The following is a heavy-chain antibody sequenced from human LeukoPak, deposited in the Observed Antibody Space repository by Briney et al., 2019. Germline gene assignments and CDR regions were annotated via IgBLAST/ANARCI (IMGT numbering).Heavy chain of an antibody. J-gene: IGHJ4*02. D-gene: IGHD3-3*01. CDR1: GFTFSDYG. Sequence: GGSLRLSCAASGFTFSDYGMHWVRQAPGKGLEWVSAISGSGGSTYYADSVKGRFTISRDNSKNTLYLQMYSLRAEDTAVYYCAKGGYDFWSAFDYWGQGTLVTVSS. V-gene: IGHV3-23*01. CDR3: AKGGYDFWSAFDY. CDR2: ISGSGGST.